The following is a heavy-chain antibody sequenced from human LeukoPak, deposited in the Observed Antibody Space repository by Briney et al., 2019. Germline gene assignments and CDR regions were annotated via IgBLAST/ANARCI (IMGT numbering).Heavy chain of an antibody. CDR2: IYYSGST. CDR3: ARVKGIAAAGAPFDI. D-gene: IGHD6-13*01. V-gene: IGHV4-59*01. J-gene: IGHJ3*02. CDR1: GGSISSYY. Sequence: SETLSLTCTVSGGSISSYYWSWIRQPPGKGLEWIGYIYYSGSTNYNPSLKSRVTISVDTSKNQFSLKLSSVTAADTAVYYCARVKGIAAAGAPFDIWGQGTMVTVSS.